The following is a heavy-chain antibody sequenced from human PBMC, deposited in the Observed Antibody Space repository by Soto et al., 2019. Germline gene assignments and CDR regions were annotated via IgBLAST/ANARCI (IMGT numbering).Heavy chain of an antibody. V-gene: IGHV3-66*01. D-gene: IGHD2-15*01. Sequence: TGGSLRLSCAASGFTVSNNYMSWVRQAPGKGLEWVSVIYIDGTTYYADSVKGRFSISRDTSKNTLYLQMNSLRAEDTSVYYCAREGRLSPSGSCSDYWGQGTLVTVSS. J-gene: IGHJ4*02. CDR3: AREGRLSPSGSCSDY. CDR1: GFTVSNNY. CDR2: IYIDGTT.